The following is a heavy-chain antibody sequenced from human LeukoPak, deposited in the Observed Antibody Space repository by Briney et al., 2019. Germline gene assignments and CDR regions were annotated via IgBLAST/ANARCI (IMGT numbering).Heavy chain of an antibody. CDR1: GGSISSGDYY. V-gene: IGHV4-30-4*01. Sequence: SQTLSLTCTVSGGSISSGDYYWSWMRQPPGKGLEWIGYIYYSGSTYYNPSLKSRVTISVDTSKNQFSLKLSSVTAADTAVYYCAAYCSSTSCPFDIWGQGTMVTVSS. CDR3: AAYCSSTSCPFDI. J-gene: IGHJ3*02. CDR2: IYYSGST. D-gene: IGHD2-2*01.